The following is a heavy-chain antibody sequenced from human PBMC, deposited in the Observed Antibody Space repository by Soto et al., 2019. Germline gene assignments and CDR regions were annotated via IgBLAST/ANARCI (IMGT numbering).Heavy chain of an antibody. Sequence: QVQLQESGPGLVKPSQTLSLTCTVSGGSISSGGYYWSWIRQHPGKGLEWIGYIYYSGSTYYNPSFNGRVTLSVAPSKTQFALKLGAVTAADTAVYYCAASCVGCGGFNYYGMDVWGQGTTVTVSS. CDR3: AASCVGCGGFNYYGMDV. J-gene: IGHJ6*02. V-gene: IGHV4-31*03. CDR2: IYYSGST. D-gene: IGHD2-21*01. CDR1: GGSISSGGYY.